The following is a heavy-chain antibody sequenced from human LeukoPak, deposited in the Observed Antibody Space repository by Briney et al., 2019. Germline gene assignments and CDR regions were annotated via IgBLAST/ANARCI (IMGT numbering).Heavy chain of an antibody. CDR3: VREQARGGSFDY. V-gene: IGHV3-21*01. Sequence: PGGSLRLSCVVSGFTFSSHSVNWVRQAPEKGLEWVLSITTSNYIFYADSVKGRFTISRDNAKNSLYLQMNGLRAEDTAVYYCVREQARGGSFDYWGQGTLVTVSS. CDR1: GFTFSSHS. CDR2: ITTSNYI. J-gene: IGHJ4*02. D-gene: IGHD2-15*01.